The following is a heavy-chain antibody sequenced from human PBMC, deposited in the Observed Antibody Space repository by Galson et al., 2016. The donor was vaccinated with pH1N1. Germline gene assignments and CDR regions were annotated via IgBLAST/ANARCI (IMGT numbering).Heavy chain of an antibody. CDR1: GFTFTSYA. Sequence: SLRLSCAASGFTFTSYAMHWVRQAPGKGLEWVAVILYDGTNEYYADSVKGRFTISRDKTQSTVYLQMNSLRTEDTAVYYCAREQGVNNWNDVSRWFDPWGQGILVTVSS. CDR3: AREQGVNNWNDVSRWFDP. J-gene: IGHJ5*02. CDR2: ILYDGTNE. V-gene: IGHV3-30*04. D-gene: IGHD1-1*01.